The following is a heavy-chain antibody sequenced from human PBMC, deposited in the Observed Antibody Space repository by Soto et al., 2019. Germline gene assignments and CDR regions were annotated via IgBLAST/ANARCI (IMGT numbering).Heavy chain of an antibody. J-gene: IGHJ4*02. V-gene: IGHV1-2*04. D-gene: IGHD6-19*01. CDR1: GYIFTGYY. Sequence: QVQLLQSGAELKKPGASVKVSCKASGYIFTGYYMHWVRQAPGQGLEWMGWINPNSGDTNYTQKFQGWVTMTRDTCISTAYMELSRLRSDDTAVYYCATSRISIAVAGETEYYFDYWGQGTLVTVST. CDR3: ATSRISIAVAGETEYYFDY. CDR2: INPNSGDT.